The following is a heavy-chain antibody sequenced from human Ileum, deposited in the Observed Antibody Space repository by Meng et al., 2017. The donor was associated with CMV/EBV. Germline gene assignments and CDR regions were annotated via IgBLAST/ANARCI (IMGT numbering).Heavy chain of an antibody. CDR3: GLHWGSGWYFDL. D-gene: IGHD7-27*01. CDR1: GYTLTGHY. V-gene: IGHV1-2*02. J-gene: IGHJ2*01. CDR2: INPNNGDT. Sequence: QAQLVQAGAEVKKDGAPVKVSCKASGYTLTGHYLHWIRQAPGQGLELMGWINPNNGDTNYAQKFQGRVTMTRDTSISTAYMELSSLRSDDTAVYYCGLHWGSGWYFDLWGRGTLVTVSS.